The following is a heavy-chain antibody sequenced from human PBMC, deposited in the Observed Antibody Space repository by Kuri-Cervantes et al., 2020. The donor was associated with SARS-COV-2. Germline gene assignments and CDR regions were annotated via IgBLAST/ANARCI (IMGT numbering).Heavy chain of an antibody. CDR2: VRGKANTNAT. CDR1: GFLFSASA. Sequence: SLKISCEVSGFLFSASAIHGVRQASGKGLEWVGSVRGKANTNATAYAASVRDRFNISRVGSKNMAYLQMNSPKIEDTAVYYCSTLIDVWGQGALVTVSS. V-gene: IGHV3-73*01. J-gene: IGHJ4*02. CDR3: STLIDV.